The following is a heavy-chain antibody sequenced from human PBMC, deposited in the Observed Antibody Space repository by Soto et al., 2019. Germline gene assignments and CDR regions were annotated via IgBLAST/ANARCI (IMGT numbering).Heavy chain of an antibody. CDR2: MYSAET. CDR3: AHRFKGGDEAFDY. Sequence: GGSLRLSCAASGFSVSDNYMSWVRQAPGKGLEWVSVMYSAETHYADSVKGRFTISKDTSMNTLYLQITNMDPVDTAAYYCAHRFKGGDEAFDYWGQGTLVTVSS. D-gene: IGHD4-17*01. J-gene: IGHJ4*02. V-gene: IGHV3-53*05. CDR1: GFSVSDNY.